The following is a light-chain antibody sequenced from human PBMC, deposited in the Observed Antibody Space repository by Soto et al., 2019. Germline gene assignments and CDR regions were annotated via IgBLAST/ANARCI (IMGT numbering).Light chain of an antibody. Sequence: EIVMTQSPATLSVSPGERATLSCRASQSVSSNLAWYQQKPGQAPRLLIYGASTRAAGIPARFSGSGSGTEFTLTISSRQSEDFAVYYCQQYGTWWTFGQGTKVEI. CDR1: QSVSSN. V-gene: IGKV3-15*01. J-gene: IGKJ1*01. CDR2: GAS. CDR3: QQYGTWWT.